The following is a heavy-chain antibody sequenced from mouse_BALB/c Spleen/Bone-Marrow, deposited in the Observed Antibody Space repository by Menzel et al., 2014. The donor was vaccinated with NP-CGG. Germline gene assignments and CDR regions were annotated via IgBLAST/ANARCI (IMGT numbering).Heavy chain of an antibody. J-gene: IGHJ3*01. CDR2: IDPANGNT. CDR1: GFNIKDTY. Sequence: VQLKESGAELVKPGASVKLSCTASGFNIKDTYMHWVKQRPEQGLEWIGRIDPANGNTKYDPKFQGKATITADTSSNTAYLQLSSLTSEDTAVYYCAMITTGAWFAYWGQGTPVTVSA. V-gene: IGHV14-3*02. CDR3: AMITTGAWFAY. D-gene: IGHD2-4*01.